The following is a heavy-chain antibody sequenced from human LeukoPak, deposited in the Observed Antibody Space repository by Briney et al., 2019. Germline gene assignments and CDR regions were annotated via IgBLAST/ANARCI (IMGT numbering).Heavy chain of an antibody. CDR1: GFTVSSNY. D-gene: IGHD5-18*01. Sequence: GGSLRLSCAASGFTVSSNYMSWVRQAPGKGLGWVSVVYSSRSTFYADSVKGRFTISRDNSKNTLYLQMNSLRVEDTAVYYCARERIQLWLLGVWDRYWGQGTLVTVSS. V-gene: IGHV3-53*01. J-gene: IGHJ4*02. CDR2: VYSSRST. CDR3: ARERIQLWLLGVWDRY.